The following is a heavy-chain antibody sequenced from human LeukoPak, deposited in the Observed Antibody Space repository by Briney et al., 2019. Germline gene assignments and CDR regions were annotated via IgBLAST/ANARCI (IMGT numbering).Heavy chain of an antibody. CDR3: ARTLWFGEYAFDI. CDR1: GGSISSYY. D-gene: IGHD3-10*01. J-gene: IGHJ3*02. V-gene: IGHV4-4*07. CDR2: IYTTGST. Sequence: PSETLSLTCTVSGGSISSYYWSWIRQPAGKGLEWIGRIYTTGSTNYNPSLKSRVTMSVDTSKNQFSLKLNSVTAADTAVYYCARTLWFGEYAFDIWGQGTMVTVSS.